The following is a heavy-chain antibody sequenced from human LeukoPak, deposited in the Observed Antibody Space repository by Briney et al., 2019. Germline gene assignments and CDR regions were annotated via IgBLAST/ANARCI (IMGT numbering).Heavy chain of an antibody. CDR3: AKDKIWGEDYFDY. CDR1: GFTFSNYG. Sequence: GGSLRLSCAASGFTFSNYGMHWVRQAPGKGLEWVAFIRYDGTNKYSADSVKGRFTISRDNSKNTLYLQMNSLRAEDTAVYYCAKDKIWGEDYFDYWGQGTLVTVSS. J-gene: IGHJ4*02. CDR2: IRYDGTNK. D-gene: IGHD3-16*01. V-gene: IGHV3-30*02.